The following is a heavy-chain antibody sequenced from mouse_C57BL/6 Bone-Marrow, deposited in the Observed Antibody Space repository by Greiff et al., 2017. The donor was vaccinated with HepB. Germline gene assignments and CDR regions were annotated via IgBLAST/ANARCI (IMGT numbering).Heavy chain of an antibody. V-gene: IGHV1-82*01. CDR1: GYAFSSSW. CDR3: ASGTAWFAY. J-gene: IGHJ3*01. D-gene: IGHD4-1*01. Sequence: VQLQQSGPELVKPGASVKISCKASGYAFSSSWMNWVKQRPGKGLEWIGRIYPGDGDTNYNGKFKGKATLTADKSSSTAYMQLSSPTSEDSAVYFCASGTAWFAYWGQGTLVTVSA. CDR2: IYPGDGDT.